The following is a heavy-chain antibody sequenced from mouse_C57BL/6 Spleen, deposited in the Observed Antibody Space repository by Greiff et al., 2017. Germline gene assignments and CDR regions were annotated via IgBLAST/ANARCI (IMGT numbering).Heavy chain of an antibody. CDR2: IYPGSGST. CDR3: ARFPPDGSSPDY. Sequence: VQLQQPGAELVKPGASVKMSCKASGYTFTSYWITWVKQRPGQGLEWIGDIYPGSGSTNYNEKFNSKATLTVDTSSSTAYLQLSSLTSEDSAVYYCARFPPDGSSPDYWGQGTTLTVSS. D-gene: IGHD1-1*01. V-gene: IGHV1-55*01. CDR1: GYTFTSYW. J-gene: IGHJ2*01.